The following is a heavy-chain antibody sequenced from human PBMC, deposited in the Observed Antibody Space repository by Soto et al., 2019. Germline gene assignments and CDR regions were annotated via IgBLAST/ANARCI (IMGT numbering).Heavy chain of an antibody. D-gene: IGHD2-8*01. CDR2: ISGSGGST. V-gene: IGHV3-23*01. CDR1: GFTFSSYA. Sequence: EVQLLESGGGLVQPGGSLRLSCAASGFTFSSYAMSWVRQAPGKGLEWVSAISGSGGSTYYADSVKGRFTISRDNSKNTLYLQMTGLRAENTAVFYCAKAVNCTNGVCSGGNFDYWGQGPLVTVSP. CDR3: AKAVNCTNGVCSGGNFDY. J-gene: IGHJ4*02.